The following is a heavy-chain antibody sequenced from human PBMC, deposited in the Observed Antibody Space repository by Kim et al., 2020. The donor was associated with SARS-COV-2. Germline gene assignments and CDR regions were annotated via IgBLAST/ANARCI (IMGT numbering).Heavy chain of an antibody. CDR2: ISSNGGGT. V-gene: IGHV3-64*01. Sequence: GGSLRLSCAASGFTFSSFAMHWLRQAPGKGLEYVSSISSNGGGTYYANSVKGRFTISRDNSKNTLYLQMDSLRTEDTAVYYCARDWWEREDSWGTFGYWGQGTLVTVSS. J-gene: IGHJ4*02. D-gene: IGHD3-16*01. CDR1: GFTFSSFA. CDR3: ARDWWEREDSWGTFGY.